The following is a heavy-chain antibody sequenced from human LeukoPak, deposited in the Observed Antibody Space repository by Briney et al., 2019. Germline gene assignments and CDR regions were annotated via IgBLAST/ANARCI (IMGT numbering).Heavy chain of an antibody. V-gene: IGHV4-4*07. D-gene: IGHD2-2*01. CDR1: GGSISSYY. J-gene: IGHJ3*02. Sequence: PSETLSLTCTVSGGSISSYYWSWIRQPAGKGLEWIGRIYTSGSTNYNPSLKSRVTISVDTSKNQFSLKLSSVTAADTAVYYCARARYCSSTSCPFDAFDIWGQGTMVTVSS. CDR3: ARARYCSSTSCPFDAFDI. CDR2: IYTSGST.